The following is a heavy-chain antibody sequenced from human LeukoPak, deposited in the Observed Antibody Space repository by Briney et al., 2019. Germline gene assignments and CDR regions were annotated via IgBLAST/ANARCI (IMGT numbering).Heavy chain of an antibody. D-gene: IGHD3-10*01. CDR2: IKQDESEK. J-gene: IGHJ6*03. CDR1: GFTFSSYW. CDR3: ARAEGTMVRGVIITRYYYYYYMDV. Sequence: PGGSLRLSCAASGFTFSSYWMSWVRQAPGKGLEWVANIKQDESEKYYVDSVKGRFTISRDNAKNSLYLQMNSLRAEDTAVYYCARAEGTMVRGVIITRYYYYYYMDVWGKGTTVTVSS. V-gene: IGHV3-7*01.